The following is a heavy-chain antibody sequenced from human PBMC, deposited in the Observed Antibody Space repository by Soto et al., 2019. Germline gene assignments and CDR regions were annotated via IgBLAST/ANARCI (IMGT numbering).Heavy chain of an antibody. V-gene: IGHV4-31*03. CDR3: AASCVGCGGFNYYGMDV. CDR2: IYYSGRT. J-gene: IGHJ6*02. CDR1: GGSISSGGYY. D-gene: IGHD2-21*01. Sequence: QVQLQESGPGLVKPSQTLSLTCTVSGGSISSGGYYWSWIRQHPGKGLEWIGYIYYSGRTYYNPSLRSRVTLSVVPSKTQFSLKRSSVTAADTAVYYCAASCVGCGGFNYYGMDVWGQGTTVTVSS.